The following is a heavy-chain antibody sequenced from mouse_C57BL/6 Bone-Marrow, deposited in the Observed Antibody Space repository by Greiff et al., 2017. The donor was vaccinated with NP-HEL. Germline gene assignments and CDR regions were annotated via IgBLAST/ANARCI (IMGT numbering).Heavy chain of an antibody. CDR2: IDPEDGDT. CDR3: TAYYRGSMDY. V-gene: IGHV14-1*01. Sequence: VQLQQSGAELVRPGASVKLSCTASGFNIKDYYMHWVKQRPEQGLEWIGRIDPEDGDTEYAPKFQGKSTMTADTSSNAAYLQLSSLTSEDTAVYYCTAYYRGSMDYWGQGTSVTVSS. CDR1: GFNIKDYY. D-gene: IGHD2-14*01. J-gene: IGHJ4*01.